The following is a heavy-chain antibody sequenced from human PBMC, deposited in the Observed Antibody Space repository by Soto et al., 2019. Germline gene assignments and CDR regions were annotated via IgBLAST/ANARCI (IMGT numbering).Heavy chain of an antibody. CDR2: INHSGST. CDR1: GGSFSGYY. J-gene: IGHJ5*02. V-gene: IGHV4-34*01. CDR3: ARGFITMIAHA. Sequence: TSETLSLTCAVYGGSFSGYYWSWIRQPPGKGLEWIGEINHSGSTNYNPSLKSRVTISVDTSKNQFSLKLSSVTAADTAVYYCARGFITMIAHAWGQGTLVTVS. D-gene: IGHD3-22*01.